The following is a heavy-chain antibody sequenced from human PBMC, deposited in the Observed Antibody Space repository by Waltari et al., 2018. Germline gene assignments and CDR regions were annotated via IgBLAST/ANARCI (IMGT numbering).Heavy chain of an antibody. Sequence: QVQLQESGPGLVKPSETLSLTCTVSGGSISSYYWSWIRQPPGKGLEWIGYIYYSGSTNYNPSLKIRVTISVDTSKNQFSLKLSSVTAADTAVYYCARGTPPPRAVAGTRGGWFDPWGQGTLVTVSS. V-gene: IGHV4-59*01. J-gene: IGHJ5*02. CDR2: IYYSGST. D-gene: IGHD6-19*01. CDR1: GGSISSYY. CDR3: ARGTPPPRAVAGTRGGWFDP.